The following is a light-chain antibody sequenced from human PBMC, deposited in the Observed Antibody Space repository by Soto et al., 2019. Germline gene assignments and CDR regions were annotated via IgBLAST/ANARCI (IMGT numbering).Light chain of an antibody. CDR3: QQYNTWPHT. J-gene: IGKJ2*01. CDR1: QSGSSN. V-gene: IGKV3-15*01. Sequence: DIVMTQSPVTLSVSPGERATLSCSASQSGSSNLAWYQQKPGQSPRLLLYGSSTRATGIPARFRGSGSGTEFTLTISSLQSEDFAVYYCQQYNTWPHTFGQGTKLKIK. CDR2: GSS.